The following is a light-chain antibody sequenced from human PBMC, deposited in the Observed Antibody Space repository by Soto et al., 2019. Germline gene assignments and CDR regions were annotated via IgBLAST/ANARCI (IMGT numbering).Light chain of an antibody. CDR3: QQSYRTPYT. V-gene: IGKV1-39*01. CDR1: QGISTH. Sequence: DSQMTQSPSSLSASVGDRVTITCRASQGISTHLIWYQQRQGKAPKLLIYAASNLVSGVPSRFSGSGSGTEFTLTISSLQPEDFGNYYCQQSYRTPYTFGHGTKLETK. J-gene: IGKJ2*01. CDR2: AAS.